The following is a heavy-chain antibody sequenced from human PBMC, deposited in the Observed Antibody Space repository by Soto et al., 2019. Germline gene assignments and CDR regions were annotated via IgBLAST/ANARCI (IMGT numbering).Heavy chain of an antibody. CDR3: ARESKPSSSSSFDY. CDR2: ISAYNGNT. V-gene: IGHV1-18*01. D-gene: IGHD6-6*01. CDR1: GYTFTSYC. J-gene: IGHJ4*02. Sequence: ASVKVSCKASGYTFTSYCISCVRHAPGQGLEWMGWISAYNGNTNYAQKLQGRVTMTTDTSTSTAYMELRSLRSDDTAVYYCARESKPSSSSSFDYWGQGTLVTVSS.